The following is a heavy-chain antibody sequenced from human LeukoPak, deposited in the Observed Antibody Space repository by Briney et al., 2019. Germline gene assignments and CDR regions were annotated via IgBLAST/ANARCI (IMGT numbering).Heavy chain of an antibody. CDR2: IKQDGSEK. D-gene: IGHD3-22*01. CDR3: ARGPYYDSSGYYYFDY. Sequence: GGSLRLSCAASGFTFSSYWMSWVRQAPGKGLEWVANIKQDGSEKYYVDSVKGRFTISRDNAKNSLYLQMNSLRAEDTAVYYCARGPYYDSSGYYYFDYWGQGTLVTVSS. V-gene: IGHV3-7*01. J-gene: IGHJ4*02. CDR1: GFTFSSYW.